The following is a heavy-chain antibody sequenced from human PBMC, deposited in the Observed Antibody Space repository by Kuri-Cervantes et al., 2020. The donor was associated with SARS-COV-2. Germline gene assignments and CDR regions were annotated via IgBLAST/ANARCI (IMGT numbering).Heavy chain of an antibody. V-gene: IGHV4-38-2*01. CDR1: GYSISSGYY. Sequence: PSETLSLTCAVSGYSISSGYYWGWIRQPPGKGLEWIGSIYHSGSTYYNPSLKSRVTISVDTSKNQFSLKLSSVTAADTAVYYCARRLKDGPPDYWGQGTLVTVSS. J-gene: IGHJ4*02. CDR3: ARRLKDGPPDY. CDR2: IYHSGST.